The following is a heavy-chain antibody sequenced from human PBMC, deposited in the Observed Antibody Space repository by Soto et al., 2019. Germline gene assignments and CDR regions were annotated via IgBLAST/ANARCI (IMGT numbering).Heavy chain of an antibody. CDR3: ARWDGYGDV. D-gene: IGHD4-17*01. CDR1: GFSFSTYS. Sequence: EVQLLESGGGLVQPGGSLRLSCAASGFSFSTYSMAWVRQTPGKGLAWVSGLSGGGSNTFYADSVQGRFTISVDNSKNTVYLQKNSLRVEDTALYYCARWDGYGDVWGQGTLVTVSS. V-gene: IGHV3-23*01. CDR2: LSGGGSNT. J-gene: IGHJ4*02.